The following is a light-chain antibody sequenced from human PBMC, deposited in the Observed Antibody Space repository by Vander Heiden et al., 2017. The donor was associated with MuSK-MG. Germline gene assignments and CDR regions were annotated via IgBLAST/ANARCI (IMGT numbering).Light chain of an antibody. CDR3: QQYGSSLIT. V-gene: IGKV3-20*01. Sequence: EIVLTQSPGTLSLSPGERATLSCRASQSVSSSYLAWYQQKPGQAPRLLIYGASNSATGIPDRFSGSGSGTDFTLTISRLEPEDFAVYYCQQYGSSLITFGQGTRLEI. CDR2: GAS. J-gene: IGKJ5*01. CDR1: QSVSSSY.